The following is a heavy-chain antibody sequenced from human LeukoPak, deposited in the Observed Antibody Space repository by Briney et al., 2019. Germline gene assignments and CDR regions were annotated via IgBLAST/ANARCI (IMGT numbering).Heavy chain of an antibody. Sequence: GGSLRLSCAASGFTFSSYSMNWVRQAPGKGLEWVSSIISSSSYIYYADSVKGRFTISRDNAKNSLYLQMNSLRAEDTAVYYCASGGYSGYDFAYYYYGMDVWGQGTTVTVSS. CDR3: ASGGYSGYDFAYYYYGMDV. V-gene: IGHV3-21*01. J-gene: IGHJ6*02. D-gene: IGHD5-12*01. CDR2: IISSSSYI. CDR1: GFTFSSYS.